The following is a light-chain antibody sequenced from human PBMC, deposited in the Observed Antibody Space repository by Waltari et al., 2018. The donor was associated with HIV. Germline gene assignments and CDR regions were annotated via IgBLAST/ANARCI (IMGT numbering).Light chain of an antibody. Sequence: QSALTQPRSVSGSPGLSVTISCTGTSSDVGEYNHVSWYQRLPGKAPKLIIYDVTKRPSGVPDRFSGSKSGNTASLSISGLQADDEADYYCCSYGGTHSSPSVFGGGTRLTVL. CDR3: CSYGGTHSSPSV. J-gene: IGLJ3*02. CDR2: DVT. CDR1: SSDVGEYNH. V-gene: IGLV2-11*01.